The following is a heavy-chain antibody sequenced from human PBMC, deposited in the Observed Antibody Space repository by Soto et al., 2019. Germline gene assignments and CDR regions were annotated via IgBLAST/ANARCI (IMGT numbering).Heavy chain of an antibody. CDR1: GYTFTSYA. V-gene: IGHV1-3*01. CDR2: INAGNGNT. CDR3: ARVVVFWSGSGYYSYMAS. J-gene: IGHJ6*03. D-gene: IGHD3-3*01. Sequence: ASVKVSCKASGYTFTSYAMHWVRQAPGQRLEWMGWINAGNGNTKYSQKFQGRVTITRDTSASTAYMELSSLRSEDTAVYYCARVVVFWSGSGYYSYMASWAKGTTVPGSS.